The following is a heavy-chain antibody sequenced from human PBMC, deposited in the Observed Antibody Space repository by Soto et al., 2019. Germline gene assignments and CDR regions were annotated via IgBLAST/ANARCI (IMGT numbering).Heavy chain of an antibody. V-gene: IGHV3-23*01. CDR2: ISGSGGST. Sequence: EVQLLESGGGLVQPGGSLRLSCAASGFTFSSYAMSWVRQAPGKGLEWVSAISGSGGSTYYADSVKGRFTISRDTSKNTLYLQMNSLRAEDTAVYYCAREGAVAGYYFDYWGQGTLVTVSS. CDR3: AREGAVAGYYFDY. CDR1: GFTFSSYA. D-gene: IGHD6-19*01. J-gene: IGHJ4*02.